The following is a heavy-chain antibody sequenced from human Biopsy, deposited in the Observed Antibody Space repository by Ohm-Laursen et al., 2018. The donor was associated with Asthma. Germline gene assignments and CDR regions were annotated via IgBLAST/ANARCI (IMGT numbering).Heavy chain of an antibody. CDR2: ISYDGSTK. Sequence: SLRLSCAASGFSFSEFVMHWVRQAPGKGLEWVAVISYDGSTKYYADSVKGRFTISRDNSKNTLYLQMNSLRAEDTAVYYCAKESRRDSYNRRNYYFDYWGQGTLVTVSS. D-gene: IGHD5-24*01. V-gene: IGHV3-30*18. CDR3: AKESRRDSYNRRNYYFDY. CDR1: GFSFSEFV. J-gene: IGHJ4*02.